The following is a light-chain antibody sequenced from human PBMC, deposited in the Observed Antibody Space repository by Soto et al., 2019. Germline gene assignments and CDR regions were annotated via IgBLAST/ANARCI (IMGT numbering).Light chain of an antibody. V-gene: IGKV3-20*01. CDR3: QHYAGPPPWT. CDR2: GVS. Sequence: EIVLTQSPGTLSLSPGERATLSCRASQSVGSIYLAWYQQKPGQAPRHLIYGVSNRATGIPERFSGSGSGTDFTLTISRLEAEDFAAYYCQHYAGPPPWTFGQGTKVEIK. CDR1: QSVGSIY. J-gene: IGKJ1*01.